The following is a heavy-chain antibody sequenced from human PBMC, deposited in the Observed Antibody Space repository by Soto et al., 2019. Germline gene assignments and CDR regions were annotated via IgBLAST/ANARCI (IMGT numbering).Heavy chain of an antibody. CDR3: AKLPRGSSPENDY. Sequence: LGGSLRLSCAASGFTFNSYSMNWVRQAPGKGLEWVSGLSSSGGTTHYADSVKGRFTISRDNSKNTLFLQMNSLRAEDTAVYYCAKLPRGSSPENDYWGQGTLVTVSS. D-gene: IGHD6-6*01. V-gene: IGHV3-23*01. CDR2: LSSSGGTT. J-gene: IGHJ4*02. CDR1: GFTFNSYS.